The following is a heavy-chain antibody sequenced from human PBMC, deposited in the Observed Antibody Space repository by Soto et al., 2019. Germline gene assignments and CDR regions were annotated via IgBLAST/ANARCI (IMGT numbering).Heavy chain of an antibody. CDR3: ARGPFRPSAMDV. CDR1: GGTFTGYY. J-gene: IGHJ6*02. V-gene: IGHV1-69*10. CDR2: TIPALGKT. D-gene: IGHD3-10*01. Sequence: GASVKVSCKASGGTFTGYYMHWVRQAPGQGLEWMGGTIPALGKTHYIEKFQGRVTITVDDATRTVYMEVRDLTSEDTAIYYCARGPFRPSAMDVWGQGTTVTVSS.